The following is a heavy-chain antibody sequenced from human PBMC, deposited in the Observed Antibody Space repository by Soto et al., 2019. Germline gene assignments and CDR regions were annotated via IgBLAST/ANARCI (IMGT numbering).Heavy chain of an antibody. D-gene: IGHD6-13*01. CDR2: IYPGDSDT. V-gene: IGHV5-51*01. CDR3: VGLRAAAGTDDAFDI. J-gene: IGHJ3*02. CDR1: GYSFTSYW. Sequence: PGESLKISCKGSGYSFTSYWIGWVRQMPGKGLEWMGIIYPGDSDTRYSPSFQGQVTISADKSIRTAYLKWSSLKASDTAMYYCVGLRAAAGTDDAFDIWGQGPMVVVSS.